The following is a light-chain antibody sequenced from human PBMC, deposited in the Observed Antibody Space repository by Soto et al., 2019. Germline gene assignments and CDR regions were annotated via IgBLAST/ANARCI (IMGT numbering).Light chain of an antibody. Sequence: EIVLTQSPATLSLSPGQRATLSCGASQSVSSSNLAWYQQKPGLAPRLLIYDASNRATGIPDRFSGSGSGTDFTLTISRLEPEDFAVYYCQHYGRSITFGPGTKWISN. CDR3: QHYGRSIT. V-gene: IGKV3D-20*01. CDR2: DAS. J-gene: IGKJ3*01. CDR1: QSVSSSN.